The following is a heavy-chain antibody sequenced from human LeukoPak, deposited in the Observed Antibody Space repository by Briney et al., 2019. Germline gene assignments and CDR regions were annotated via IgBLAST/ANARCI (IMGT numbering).Heavy chain of an antibody. J-gene: IGHJ4*02. D-gene: IGHD1/OR15-1a*01. CDR3: VYWDNRGY. Sequence: PGGSLRLSCAASGFTFSSSTMNWVRQAPGQGLEWVSSISSSSSNTHYADSVKGRFTISRDNAKNSLYLQMNSLRDEDTAVYYCVYWDNRGYWGQGTRVTVSS. CDR1: GFTFSSST. CDR2: ISSSSSNT. V-gene: IGHV3-21*01.